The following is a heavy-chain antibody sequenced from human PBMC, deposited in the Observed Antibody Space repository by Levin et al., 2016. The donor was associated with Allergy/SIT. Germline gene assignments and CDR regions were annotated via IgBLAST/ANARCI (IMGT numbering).Heavy chain of an antibody. D-gene: IGHD3-22*01. CDR2: ISGSGGST. CDR3: AKGDYYDSSGQTDY. J-gene: IGHJ4*02. Sequence: WIRQPPGKGLEWVSAISGSGGSTYYADSVKGRFTISRDNSKNTLYLQMNSLRAEDTAVYYCAKGDYYDSSGQTDYWGQGTLVTVSS. V-gene: IGHV3-23*01.